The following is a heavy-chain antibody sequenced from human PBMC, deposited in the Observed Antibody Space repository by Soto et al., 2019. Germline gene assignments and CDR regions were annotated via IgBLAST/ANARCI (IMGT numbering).Heavy chain of an antibody. V-gene: IGHV4-39*01. Sequence: KTSETLSLTCTFSVGSISSSSYYCGWIRQPPWKGLEWIGSIYYSGSTYYNPSLKSRVTISVDTSKNQFSLKLSSVTAADMAVYYCARHIRPKGYYYGMEVWGPGTTVTVS. CDR3: ARHIRPKGYYYGMEV. CDR1: VGSISSSSYY. D-gene: IGHD3-3*01. CDR2: IYYSGST. J-gene: IGHJ6*01.